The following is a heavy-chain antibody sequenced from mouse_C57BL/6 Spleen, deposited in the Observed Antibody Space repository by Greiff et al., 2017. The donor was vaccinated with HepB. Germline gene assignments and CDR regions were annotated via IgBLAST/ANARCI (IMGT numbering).Heavy chain of an antibody. D-gene: IGHD1-1*01. CDR1: GYTFTSYW. J-gene: IGHJ1*03. CDR2: IHPNSGST. CDR3: ARPITTVVASDWYFDV. Sequence: VQLQQPGAELVKPGASVKLSCKASGYTFTSYWMHWVKQRPGQGLEWIGMIHPNSGSTNYNEKFKSKATLTVDKSSSTAYMQLSSLTSEDSAVYYCARPITTVVASDWYFDVWGTGTTVTVSS. V-gene: IGHV1-64*01.